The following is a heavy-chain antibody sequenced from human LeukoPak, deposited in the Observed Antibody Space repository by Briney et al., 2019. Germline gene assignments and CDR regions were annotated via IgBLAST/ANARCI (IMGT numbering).Heavy chain of an antibody. CDR2: LSYDGSTA. D-gene: IGHD4-17*01. Sequence: GGSLRLSCAASGITFNSHAMHWVRQAPGKGLEWVAVLSYDGSTAYYADSVKGPFIISRDNSKNTLYLQMNSLRAEDTAVYYCARDYNDYAVHWFDPWGQGTLVTVSS. V-gene: IGHV3-30-3*01. CDR3: ARDYNDYAVHWFDP. J-gene: IGHJ5*02. CDR1: GITFNSHA.